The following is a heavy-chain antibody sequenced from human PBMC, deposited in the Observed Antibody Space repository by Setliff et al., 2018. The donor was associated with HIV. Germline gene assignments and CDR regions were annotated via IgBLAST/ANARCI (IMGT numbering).Heavy chain of an antibody. CDR3: ARTEGISPSYWYFDL. CDR2: IFSNDEK. J-gene: IGHJ2*01. Sequence: KPSETLSLTCAVSGFSLSNARMGVSWIRQPPGKALEWLAHIFSNDEKSYSTSLQSRLTISKDTSKSQVVLTITNMDPVDAATYYCARTEGISPSYWYFDLWGRGTLVTVSS. CDR1: GFSLSNARMG. V-gene: IGHV2-26*01. D-gene: IGHD6-13*01.